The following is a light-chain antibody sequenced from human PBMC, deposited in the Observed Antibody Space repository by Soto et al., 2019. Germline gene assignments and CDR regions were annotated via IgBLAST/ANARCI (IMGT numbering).Light chain of an antibody. CDR3: QQYGNSPLT. Sequence: EMVLTQSPGTLSLSPGERATLSCRASQSVSSSYLAWYQQQPGQAPRLLIYGASSRAGGIPDRLSGSGSGTDFTLTISSLEPEDFAVYYCQQYGNSPLTFGQGTKVEIK. V-gene: IGKV3-20*01. CDR1: QSVSSSY. CDR2: GAS. J-gene: IGKJ1*01.